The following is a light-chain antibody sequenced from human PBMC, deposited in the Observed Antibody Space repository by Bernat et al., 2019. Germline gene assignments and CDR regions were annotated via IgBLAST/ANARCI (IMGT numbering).Light chain of an antibody. Sequence: SSELTQDPAVSVALGQTVRITCQGDSLRSYFASWYQQKPGQDPVLLLYGKNNRPSGIPDRFSGSSSGNTASLTITGAQAEDEADYYCHSRDSSANHWVFGGGTKLTVL. CDR1: SLRSYF. J-gene: IGLJ3*02. CDR3: HSRDSSANHWV. V-gene: IGLV3-19*01. CDR2: GKN.